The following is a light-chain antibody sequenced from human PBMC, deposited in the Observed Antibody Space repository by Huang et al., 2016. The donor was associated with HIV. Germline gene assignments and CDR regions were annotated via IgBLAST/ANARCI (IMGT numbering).Light chain of an antibody. J-gene: IGKJ1*01. CDR2: KAS. CDR1: QSISRW. Sequence: DIQMTQSPSTLSASVGDRVTITCRASQSISRWLAWYQQKPGKAPKVLIYKASNLKSGVPSMFSGSGSGTELTLTISSLQPDDFATYYCQHYNTYWGWTFGQGTKVEVK. CDR3: QHYNTYWGWT. V-gene: IGKV1-5*03.